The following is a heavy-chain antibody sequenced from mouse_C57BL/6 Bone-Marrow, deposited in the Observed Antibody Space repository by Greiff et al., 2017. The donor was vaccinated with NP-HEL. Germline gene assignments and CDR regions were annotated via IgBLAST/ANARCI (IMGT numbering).Heavy chain of an antibody. D-gene: IGHD1-2*01. CDR1: GFTFSSYA. Sequence: EVQRVESGGGLVKPGGSLKLSCAASGFTFSSYAMSWVRQTPEKRLEWVATISDGGSYTYYTDNVKGRFTISRDNANNNLYLQMSHLKSEDTAVYSCARCLLRPVRDAMDYWGQGTSVTVSS. CDR3: ARCLLRPVRDAMDY. CDR2: ISDGGSYT. J-gene: IGHJ4*01. V-gene: IGHV5-4*01.